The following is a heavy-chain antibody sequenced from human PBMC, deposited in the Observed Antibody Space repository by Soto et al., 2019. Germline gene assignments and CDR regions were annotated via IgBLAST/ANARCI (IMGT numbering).Heavy chain of an antibody. CDR3: ASAGPWQQLVRFYYYYGMDV. V-gene: IGHV1-46*01. D-gene: IGHD6-13*01. CDR1: GYTFTSYY. J-gene: IGHJ6*02. Sequence: ASVKVSCKASGYTFTSYYMHWVRQAPGQGLEWMGIINPSGGSTSYAQKFQGRVTMTRDTSTSTVYMELSSLRSEDTAVYYCASAGPWQQLVRFYYYYGMDVWGQGTTVTVSS. CDR2: INPSGGST.